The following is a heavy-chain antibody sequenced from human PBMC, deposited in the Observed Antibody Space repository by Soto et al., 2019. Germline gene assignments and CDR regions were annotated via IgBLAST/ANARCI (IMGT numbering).Heavy chain of an antibody. D-gene: IGHD5-12*01. V-gene: IGHV3-23*01. CDR1: GFTFTSYA. Sequence: EVQLLESGGGMVQPGGSLRLSCAASGFTFTSYAMSWVRQAPGKRLEWVSAISGSGGSTYYADSVKGRFTISRDNSKNTLYLQMNSLRAEDTAVYYCATGTRKDIVATIYTPLDYWGQGTLVIVSS. CDR3: ATGTRKDIVATIYTPLDY. J-gene: IGHJ4*02. CDR2: ISGSGGST.